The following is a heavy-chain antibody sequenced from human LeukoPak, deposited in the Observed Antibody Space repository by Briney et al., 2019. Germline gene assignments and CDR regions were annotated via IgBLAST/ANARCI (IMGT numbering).Heavy chain of an antibody. D-gene: IGHD6-13*01. J-gene: IGHJ6*02. CDR2: IDPSDSYI. CDR1: GYSFTSYW. CDR3: ARLGGSSRYRGKHGMDV. Sequence: GESLKISCKGSGYSFTSYWISWVRQMPGKGLEWMGRIDPSDSYINYSPSFQGHVTISADKSISTAYLQWSSLKASDTAMYYCARLGGSSRYRGKHGMDVWGQGTTITVSS. V-gene: IGHV5-10-1*01.